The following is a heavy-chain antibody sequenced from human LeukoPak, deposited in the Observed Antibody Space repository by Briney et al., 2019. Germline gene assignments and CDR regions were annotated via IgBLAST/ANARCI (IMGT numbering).Heavy chain of an antibody. CDR3: AKGPVVTFDI. V-gene: IGHV3-23*01. CDR1: GLTFSSYW. CDR2: INGGGGST. Sequence: PGGSLKLSCAASGLTFSSYWMRWVRQAPGKGLEWVSAINGGGGSTYYADSVKGRFTISRDNSKNTLYLQMNSLRAEDTAVYYCAKGPVVTFDIWGQGTMVTVSS. D-gene: IGHD2-15*01. J-gene: IGHJ3*02.